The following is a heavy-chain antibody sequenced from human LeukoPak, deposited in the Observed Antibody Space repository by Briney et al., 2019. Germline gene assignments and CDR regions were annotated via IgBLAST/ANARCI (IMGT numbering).Heavy chain of an antibody. D-gene: IGHD3-10*01. V-gene: IGHV3-7*03. CDR3: VRYITMVRGVKYYFDY. Sequence: GGSLRLSCVASGITFSTYAMSWVRQAPGKGLEWVANIKQEGSEKYYVDSVKGRFAISRDNAKNSLYLQMNSLRAEDTAVYYCVRYITMVRGVKYYFDYWGQGTLVTVSS. CDR1: GITFSTYA. J-gene: IGHJ4*02. CDR2: IKQEGSEK.